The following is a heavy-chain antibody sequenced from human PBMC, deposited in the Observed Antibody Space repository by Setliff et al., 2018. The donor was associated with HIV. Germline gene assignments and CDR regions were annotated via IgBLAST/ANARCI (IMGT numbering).Heavy chain of an antibody. CDR2: IRYDGSHK. V-gene: IGHV3-30*02. CDR3: AKNLYSSRWSPLDY. Sequence: PGGSLRLSCVVSGFTLNTYAMSWVRQAPGKGLEWVAFIRYDGSHKYYGDSVKGRFTISRDNSKNTLYLQMNSLRTEDTAVYFCAKNLYSSRWSPLDYWGQGTLVTVSS. J-gene: IGHJ4*02. CDR1: GFTLNTYA. D-gene: IGHD6-13*01.